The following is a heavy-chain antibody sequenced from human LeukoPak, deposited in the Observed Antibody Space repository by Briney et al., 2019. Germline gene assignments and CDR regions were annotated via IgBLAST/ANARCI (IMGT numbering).Heavy chain of an antibody. V-gene: IGHV3-30*02. J-gene: IGHJ4*02. CDR2: IRYDGSNK. CDR1: GFTFSSYG. D-gene: IGHD3-22*01. CDR3: AKDIAPYYYDSSGPSFDY. Sequence: PGRSLRLPCAASGFTFSSYGMHWVRQAPGKGLEWVAFIRYDGSNKYYADSVRGRFTISRDNSKNTLYLQMNSLRAEDTAVYYCAKDIAPYYYDSSGPSFDYWGQGTLVTVSS.